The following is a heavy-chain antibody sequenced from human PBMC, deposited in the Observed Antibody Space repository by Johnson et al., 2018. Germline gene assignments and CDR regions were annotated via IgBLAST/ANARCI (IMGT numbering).Heavy chain of an antibody. Sequence: QVQLVESGAEVKKPGSSVKVSCKASGGTFSSYTISWVRQAPGQGLEWMGRIIPILGIANYAQKFQGRVTITADKSTSTAYMELSSPRSEDTAVYYCARTQLAHLVPAAIFYYDYMDVWGKGTTVTVSS. CDR3: ARTQLAHLVPAAIFYYDYMDV. D-gene: IGHD2-2*01. V-gene: IGHV1-69*09. CDR2: IIPILGIA. J-gene: IGHJ6*03. CDR1: GGTFSSYT.